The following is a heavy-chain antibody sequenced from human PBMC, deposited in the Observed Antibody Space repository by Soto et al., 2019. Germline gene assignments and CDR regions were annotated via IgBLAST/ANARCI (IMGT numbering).Heavy chain of an antibody. CDR2: INMDGTTT. V-gene: IGHV3-74*01. CDR3: DSGPSGLYHHDY. Sequence: GGSLRLSCVASGFTFSGDWMHWVRQGAGKGLVWLSRINMDGTTTNYADSVKGRFTISRDNAKNTLYLQMNSLRVDDTAVYYGDSGPSGLYHHDYCGQGALVTVSS. CDR1: GFTFSGDW. J-gene: IGHJ4*02. D-gene: IGHD1-26*01.